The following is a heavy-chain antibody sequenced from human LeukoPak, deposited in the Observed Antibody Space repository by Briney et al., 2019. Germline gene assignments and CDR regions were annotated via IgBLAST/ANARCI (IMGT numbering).Heavy chain of an antibody. J-gene: IGHJ4*02. CDR2: IYSGGST. D-gene: IGHD6-13*01. CDR3: ARAGSSSWYWQYYFDY. V-gene: IGHV3-66*01. Sequence: PGGSLRLSCAASGFTVSSNYMSWVRQAPGKGLEWVSVIYSGGSTYYADSVKGRFTISRDNAKNSLYLQMNSLRAEDTAVYYCARAGSSSWYWQYYFDYWGQGTLVTVSS. CDR1: GFTVSSNY.